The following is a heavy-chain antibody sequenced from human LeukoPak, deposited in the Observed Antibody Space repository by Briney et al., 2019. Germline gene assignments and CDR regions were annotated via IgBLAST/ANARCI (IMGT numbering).Heavy chain of an antibody. Sequence: SETLSLTCTVSGGSISSYYWSWLRQPPGKGLEWIGYIYYSGSTNYNPSLKSRVTISVDTSKNQFSLKLSSVTAADTAVYYCARHGVVATILNWFDPWGQGTLVTVSS. CDR3: ARHGVVATILNWFDP. V-gene: IGHV4-59*08. J-gene: IGHJ5*02. D-gene: IGHD5-12*01. CDR2: IYYSGST. CDR1: GGSISSYY.